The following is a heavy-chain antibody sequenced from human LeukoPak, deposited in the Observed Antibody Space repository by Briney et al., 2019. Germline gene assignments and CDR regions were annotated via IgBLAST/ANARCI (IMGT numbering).Heavy chain of an antibody. CDR1: AYTFTSYG. CDR2: ISAYNGNT. J-gene: IGHJ4*02. CDR3: ARAGYSSGWYRGADFDY. V-gene: IGHV1-18*01. Sequence: ASVKVSCKASAYTFTSYGISWVRQAPGQGLEWMGWISAYNGNTNYAQKLQGRVTMTTDTSTSTAYMELRSLRSDDTAVYYCARAGYSSGWYRGADFDYWGQGTLVTVSS. D-gene: IGHD6-19*01.